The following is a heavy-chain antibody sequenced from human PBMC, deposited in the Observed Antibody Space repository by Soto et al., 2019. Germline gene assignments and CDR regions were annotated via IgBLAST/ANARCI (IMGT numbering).Heavy chain of an antibody. Sequence: PSETLSLTCTVSGGSISSSSYYWGWIRQPPGKGLEWIGSIYYSGSTYYNPSLKSRVTISVDTSKNQFSLKLSSVTAADTAVYYCARDHDYCDYDDYYGMDVWGQGT. CDR3: ARDHDYCDYDDYYGMDV. J-gene: IGHJ6*02. D-gene: IGHD4-17*01. V-gene: IGHV4-39*01. CDR1: GGSISSSSYY. CDR2: IYYSGST.